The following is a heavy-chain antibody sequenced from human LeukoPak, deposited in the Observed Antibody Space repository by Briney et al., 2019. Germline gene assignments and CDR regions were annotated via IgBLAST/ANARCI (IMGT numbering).Heavy chain of an antibody. V-gene: IGHV1-18*01. CDR2: ISAYNGNT. J-gene: IGHJ4*02. CDR1: GGTFSSYA. CDR3: ARDRDLYDFWSGYYNLNHYFDY. D-gene: IGHD3-3*01. Sequence: GSSVKVSCKASGGTFSSYAISWVRQAPGQGLEWMGWISAYNGNTNYAQKLQGRVTMTTDTSTSTAYMELRSLRSDDTAVYYCARDRDLYDFWSGYYNLNHYFDYWGQGTLVTVSS.